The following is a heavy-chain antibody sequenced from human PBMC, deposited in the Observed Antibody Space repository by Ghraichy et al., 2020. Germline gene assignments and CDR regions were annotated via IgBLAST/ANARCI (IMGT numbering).Heavy chain of an antibody. CDR2: IWYDGSNK. Sequence: SLNISCAESGFTFSRYGMHWVRQAPGNGLEWVALIWYDGSNKYYAHSVKGRFTISRDNSKNTLYLQMNSLRAEDTAVYYCARDRYYYDTSAYYGPHWGQGTPVTVSS. CDR1: GFTFSRYG. D-gene: IGHD3-22*01. V-gene: IGHV3-33*01. J-gene: IGHJ4*02. CDR3: ARDRYYYDTSAYYGPH.